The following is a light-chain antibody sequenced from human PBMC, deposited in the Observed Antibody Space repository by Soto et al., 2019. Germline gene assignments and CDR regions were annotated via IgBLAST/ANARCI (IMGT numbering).Light chain of an antibody. CDR2: DAS. CDR1: QSVSSY. Sequence: IVFTHAAGTLSLCPWGIATLACRASQSVSSYLAWYQQKPGQAPRLLIYDASNRATGIPARFSGSGSGTDFTLTISSLEPEDFAVYYCQQRSNWLTFGGGTKVDIK. V-gene: IGKV3-11*01. J-gene: IGKJ4*01. CDR3: QQRSNWLT.